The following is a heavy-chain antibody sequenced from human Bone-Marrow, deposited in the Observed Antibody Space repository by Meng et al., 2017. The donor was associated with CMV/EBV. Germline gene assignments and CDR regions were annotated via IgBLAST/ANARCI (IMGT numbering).Heavy chain of an antibody. CDR1: GFYFSDHF. Sequence: ASVKVSCKTSGFYFSDHFMHWVRQAPGQGLEWMGWIKPDSGATNYAQTFRGRVTITTDSSISTAYMELIRLTSDDTAVYYCARALLLWFGELIDDQPDYDYWGQGTLVTVSS. CDR2: IKPDSGAT. D-gene: IGHD3-10*01. V-gene: IGHV1-2*02. CDR3: ARALLLWFGELIDDQPDYDY. J-gene: IGHJ4*02.